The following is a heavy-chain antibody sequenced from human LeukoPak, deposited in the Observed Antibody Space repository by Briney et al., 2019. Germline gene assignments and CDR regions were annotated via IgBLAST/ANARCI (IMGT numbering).Heavy chain of an antibody. J-gene: IGHJ4*02. V-gene: IGHV3-9*01. CDR1: GLTFDDYA. D-gene: IGHD3-16*01. CDR2: ISWNSGSI. CDR3: AKSMGELLRSFDY. Sequence: GGSLRLSCAASGLTFDDYAMHWVRQAPGKGLEWVSGISWNSGSIGYADSVKGRFIISRDNDKNSLYLQMNSLRAEDTALYYCAKSMGELLRSFDYWGQGTLVTVSS.